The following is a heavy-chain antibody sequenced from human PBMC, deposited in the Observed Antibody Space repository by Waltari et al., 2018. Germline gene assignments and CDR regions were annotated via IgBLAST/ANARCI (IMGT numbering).Heavy chain of an antibody. J-gene: IGHJ4*02. CDR3: AKYDLLTDHGSTHYYFDY. CDR2: IKEDGSIT. CDR1: GFTFSNYW. D-gene: IGHD3-9*01. V-gene: IGHV3-7*01. Sequence: EVQLVESGGGLVQPGGSLRLSCVASGFTFSNYWMSGVRQAPGKGLEWVANIKEDGSITNYVDSVKSRFTISRDNAQKSLYLQLSSLRVEDTARYYCAKYDLLTDHGSTHYYFDYWGQGALVTVSS.